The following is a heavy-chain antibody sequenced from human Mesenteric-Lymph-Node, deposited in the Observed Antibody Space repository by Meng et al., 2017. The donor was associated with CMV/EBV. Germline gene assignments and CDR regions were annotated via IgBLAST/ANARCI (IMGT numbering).Heavy chain of an antibody. J-gene: IGHJ4*02. Sequence: GGSLRLSCAASGFTFSSYWMSWVRQAPGKGLEWVAVISYDGSNKYYADSVKGRFTISRDNSKNTLYLQMNSLRAEDTAVYYCARGGRITIFGVVILALDYWGQGTLVTVSS. CDR1: GFTFSSYW. CDR3: ARGGRITIFGVVILALDY. CDR2: ISYDGSNK. D-gene: IGHD3-3*01. V-gene: IGHV3-30*03.